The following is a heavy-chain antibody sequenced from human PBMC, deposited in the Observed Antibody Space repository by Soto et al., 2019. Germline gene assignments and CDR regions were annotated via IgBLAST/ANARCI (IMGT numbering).Heavy chain of an antibody. CDR2: ISPYSGNT. CDR3: VMVDNYVTLPPQVV. CDR1: GYIFVNYG. V-gene: IGHV1-18*01. D-gene: IGHD3-16*01. J-gene: IGHJ6*01. Sequence: QVQLVQSGDEVRKPGSSVKVSCKASGYIFVNYGIAWVRQAPGQGLEWMRWISPYSGNTHYASKVLGRRIMIIETTTITVYMDLGILTLVETARFYSVMVDNYVTLPPQVVWGQGITV.